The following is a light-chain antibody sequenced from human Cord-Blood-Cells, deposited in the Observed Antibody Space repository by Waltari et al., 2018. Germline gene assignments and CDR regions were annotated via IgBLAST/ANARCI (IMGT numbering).Light chain of an antibody. V-gene: IGLV3-19*01. Sequence: SSELTQDPAVSVALGQTFRITCQGDRLRSYYASWYQQKPGQAPVLVIYGKNNRPSGIPDRFSGSSSGNTASLTITGAQAEDEADYYCNSRDSSGNHVVFGGGTKLTVL. CDR3: NSRDSSGNHVV. CDR1: RLRSYY. J-gene: IGLJ2*01. CDR2: GKN.